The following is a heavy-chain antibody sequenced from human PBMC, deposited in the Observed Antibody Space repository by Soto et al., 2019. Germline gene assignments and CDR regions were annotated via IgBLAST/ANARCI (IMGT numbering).Heavy chain of an antibody. CDR1: GFTFSSYA. Sequence: GGSPRLSCAASGFTFSSYAMSWVRQAPGKGLEWVSAISGSGGSTYYADSVKGRFTISRDNSKNTLYLQMNSLRAEDTAVYYCAKDDSGFFGVVIRREKSPNPKNNFDYWGQGTLVTVSS. CDR3: AKDDSGFFGVVIRREKSPNPKNNFDY. D-gene: IGHD3-3*01. J-gene: IGHJ4*02. CDR2: ISGSGGST. V-gene: IGHV3-23*01.